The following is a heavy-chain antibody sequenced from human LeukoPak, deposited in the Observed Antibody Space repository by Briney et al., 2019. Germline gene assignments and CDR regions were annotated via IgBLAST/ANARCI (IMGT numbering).Heavy chain of an antibody. J-gene: IGHJ4*02. CDR1: GFTFSTYS. D-gene: IGHD3-22*01. CDR2: ITGSSRII. V-gene: IGHV3-48*01. Sequence: GGSLRLSCAASGFTFSTYSMNWVRQAPGKGLEWISYITGSSRIIYYADSVKGRFSISRDNAKNSLYLQMNSLRAEDTAVYYCARPLRSSGYHCFDYWGQGTLVTVSS. CDR3: ARPLRSSGYHCFDY.